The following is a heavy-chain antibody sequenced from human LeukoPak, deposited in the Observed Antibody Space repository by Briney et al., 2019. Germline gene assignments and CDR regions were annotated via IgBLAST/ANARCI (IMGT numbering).Heavy chain of an antibody. D-gene: IGHD3-22*01. CDR3: ARDIGYYDSSGYPRDAFDI. Sequence: SETLSLPCTVSGGSISRYYWSWIRQPAGKGLECIGRIYTSGSTNYTPSLTSPVTLPVDPSKNQFSLKLSSVTAADTAVYYCARDIGYYDSSGYPRDAFDIWGQGTMVTVSS. V-gene: IGHV4-4*07. CDR2: IYTSGST. J-gene: IGHJ3*02. CDR1: GGSISRYY.